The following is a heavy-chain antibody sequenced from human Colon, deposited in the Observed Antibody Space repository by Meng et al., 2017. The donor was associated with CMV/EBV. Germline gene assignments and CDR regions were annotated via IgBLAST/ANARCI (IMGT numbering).Heavy chain of an antibody. Sequence: GESLKISCAASGFTSGSYAMAWVRQAPGKGLEWVAVISNDVSRKYYEDSVKGRFTISRDNPKNTVYLQMSSLSAEDTAIYYCAKDRICFGTSCYTGGKLDSWGQGTLVTVSS. CDR3: AKDRICFGTSCYTGGKLDS. CDR2: ISNDVSRK. V-gene: IGHV3-23*03. J-gene: IGHJ4*02. D-gene: IGHD2-2*02. CDR1: GFTSGSYA.